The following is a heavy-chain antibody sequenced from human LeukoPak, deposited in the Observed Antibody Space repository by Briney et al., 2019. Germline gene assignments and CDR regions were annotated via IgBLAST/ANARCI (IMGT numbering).Heavy chain of an antibody. CDR3: ARLEAYSGSYPRFDP. D-gene: IGHD1-26*01. J-gene: IGHJ5*02. CDR2: ISAYNGNT. V-gene: IGHV1-18*01. Sequence: ASVKVSCKASGYTFTSYGISWVRQAPGQGLEWMGWISAYNGNTNYAQKLQGRVTMTTDTSTSTAYMELRSLRSDDTAVYYCARLEAYSGSYPRFDPWDREPWSPSPQ. CDR1: GYTFTSYG.